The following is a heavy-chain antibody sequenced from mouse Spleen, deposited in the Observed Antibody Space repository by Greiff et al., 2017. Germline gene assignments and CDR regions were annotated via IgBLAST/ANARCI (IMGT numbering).Heavy chain of an antibody. V-gene: IGHV1-69*01. CDR2: IDPSDSYT. Sequence: QVQLQQPGAELVMPGASVKLSCKASGYTFTSYWMHWVKQRPGQGLEWIGEIDPSDSYTNYNQKFKGKATLTVDKSSSTAYMQLSSLTSEDSAVYYCARLGYYGSSSYFDYWGQGTTLTVSS. J-gene: IGHJ2*01. CDR1: GYTFTSYW. CDR3: ARLGYYGSSSYFDY. D-gene: IGHD1-1*01.